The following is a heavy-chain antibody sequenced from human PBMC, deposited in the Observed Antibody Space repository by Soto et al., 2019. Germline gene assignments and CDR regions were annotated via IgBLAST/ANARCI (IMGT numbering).Heavy chain of an antibody. CDR1: GYTFTSYG. CDR3: AREALISLYDYDGMDV. Sequence: QVQLVQSGAEVKKPGASVKVSCKASGYTFTSYGISWVRQSPGQGLEWMGWISAYNGNTNYAQKLQGRVTMTTDTCTSTAYMDLRSLRSDDPAVYYCAREALISLYDYDGMDVWGQGTTSPSP. D-gene: IGHD2-8*01. J-gene: IGHJ6*02. V-gene: IGHV1-18*01. CDR2: ISAYNGNT.